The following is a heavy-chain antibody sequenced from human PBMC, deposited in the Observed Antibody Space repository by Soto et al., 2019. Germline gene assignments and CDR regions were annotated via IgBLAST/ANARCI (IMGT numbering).Heavy chain of an antibody. CDR3: ARDQGVVVTADNWFDS. J-gene: IGHJ5*01. V-gene: IGHV4-4*07. CDR1: GGSITDYS. D-gene: IGHD2-21*02. Sequence: SETLSLTCTVSGGSITDYSWVWIRQPAGKGLEWIGRIFSSGSTNYNPALKGRITMSLDTSKNQFSLKLNSATATDTAVYFCARDQGVVVTADNWFDSWGQGILVTVSS. CDR2: IFSSGST.